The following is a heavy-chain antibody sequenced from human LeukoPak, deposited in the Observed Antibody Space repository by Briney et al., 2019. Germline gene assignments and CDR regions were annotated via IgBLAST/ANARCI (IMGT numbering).Heavy chain of an antibody. CDR3: AKEFEIYYYFYMDV. Sequence: GGSLRLSCAASGFTFNKYAMSWVRQAPGKGLEWVSAISGGSTGTYYADSVKGRFTISRDNSKNTVYLQMNSLRAEDTAVCFCAKEFEIYYYFYMDVWGSGTTVTVSS. J-gene: IGHJ6*03. D-gene: IGHD3-10*01. CDR1: GFTFNKYA. CDR2: ISGGSTGT. V-gene: IGHV3-23*01.